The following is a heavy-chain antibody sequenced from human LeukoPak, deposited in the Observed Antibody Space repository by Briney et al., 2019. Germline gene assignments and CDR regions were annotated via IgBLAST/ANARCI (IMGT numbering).Heavy chain of an antibody. CDR1: GFTFTNTW. CDR2: ISGNGGST. D-gene: IGHD2-2*02. V-gene: IGHV3-23*01. CDR3: AKGCVSSCYTGFDY. Sequence: PGGSLRLSCVASGFTFTNTWINWVRQAPGKGLEWVSVISGNGGSTYYADSVKGRFAISRDNSKNTLYLQMNSLRAEDTAVYYCAKGCVSSCYTGFDYWGQGTLVTVSS. J-gene: IGHJ4*02.